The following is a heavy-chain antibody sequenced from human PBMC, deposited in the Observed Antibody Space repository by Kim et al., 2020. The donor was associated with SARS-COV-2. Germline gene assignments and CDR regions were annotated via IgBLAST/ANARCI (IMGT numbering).Heavy chain of an antibody. CDR2: INHSGST. Sequence: SETLSLTCAVYGGSFSGYYSTWIRQPPGKGLEWIGEINHSGSTNYNPSLKSRVTISVDTSRNHFSLKGVHPPQPFSPSSPVRIPRRIRAAWPLAASHRTSFD. D-gene: IGHD6-25*01. CDR3: RIPRRIRAAWPLAASHRTSFD. CDR1: GGSFSGYY. V-gene: IGHV4-34*07. J-gene: IGHJ5*02.